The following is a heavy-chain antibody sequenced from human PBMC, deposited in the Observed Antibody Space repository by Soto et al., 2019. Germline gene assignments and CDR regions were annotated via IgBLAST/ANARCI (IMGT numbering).Heavy chain of an antibody. Sequence: QVQLVESGGGVVQPGRSLRLSCAASGFTFSSYGMHWVRQAPGKGLEWVAVISYDGSNKYYADSVKGRFTISRDNSKNTLYLQMNSLRAEDTAVYYCAREGGSWSTEPPFQHWGPGTLVTVSS. CDR1: GFTFSSYG. CDR2: ISYDGSNK. J-gene: IGHJ1*01. D-gene: IGHD6-13*01. V-gene: IGHV3-30*03. CDR3: AREGGSWSTEPPFQH.